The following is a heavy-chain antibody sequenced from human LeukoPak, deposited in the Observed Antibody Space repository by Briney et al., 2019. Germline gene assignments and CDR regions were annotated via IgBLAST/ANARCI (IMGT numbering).Heavy chain of an antibody. CDR1: GGSISSYY. D-gene: IGHD1-7*01. Sequence: PSETLSLTCTVSGGSISSYYWSWIRQPPGKGLEWIGYIYYSGSTNYNPSLKSRVTISVDTSKNQFSLKLSSVTAADTAVYYCARGGGLKYNWNYGAFDIWGQGTMVTVSS. V-gene: IGHV4-59*01. CDR2: IYYSGST. CDR3: ARGGGLKYNWNYGAFDI. J-gene: IGHJ3*02.